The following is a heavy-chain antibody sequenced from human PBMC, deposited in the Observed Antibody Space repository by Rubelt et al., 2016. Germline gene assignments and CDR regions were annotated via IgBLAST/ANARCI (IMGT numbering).Heavy chain of an antibody. CDR2: IYYSGCT. D-gene: IGHD1-26*01. V-gene: IGHV4-39*07. CDR1: GGSISSSNW. CDR3: AGAGGYVGAMDY. J-gene: IGHJ4*02. Sequence: QLQLQESGPGLVKPSETLSLTCTVSGGSISSSNWWSWVRKPPGKGLAWIGSIYYSGCTYYNPSLKIRVTISVETSKNTFSRKRSSVTAAETAVYYGAGAGGYVGAMDYWGQGTLVTVSS.